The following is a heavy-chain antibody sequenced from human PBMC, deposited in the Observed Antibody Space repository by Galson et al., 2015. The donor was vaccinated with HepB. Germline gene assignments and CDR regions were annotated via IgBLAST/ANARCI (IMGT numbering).Heavy chain of an antibody. V-gene: IGHV4-39*01. Sequence: SEPLSLTCNVSGGSISSSSYYWGWIRQPPGKGLEWIGGIYYSGETYYSPSLKSRVTISVDTSKNQFSLKLHSVTAADTAVYYCATHVEVTGFPTPPDYWGQGTLVTVSS. CDR3: ATHVEVTGFPTPPDY. D-gene: IGHD3-9*01. CDR1: GGSISSSSYY. CDR2: IYYSGET. J-gene: IGHJ4*02.